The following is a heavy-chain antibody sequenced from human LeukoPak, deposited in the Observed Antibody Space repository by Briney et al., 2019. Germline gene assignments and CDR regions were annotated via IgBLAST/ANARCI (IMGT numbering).Heavy chain of an antibody. V-gene: IGHV3-7*03. D-gene: IGHD3-10*01. Sequence: GGSLRLSCAASGFTFSSYWMSWVRQAPGKGLEWVANIKQDGSEKYYVDSVKGRFTISRDNAKNSLYLQMNSLRAEGTAVYYCARLPWFGDRTYYYYGMDVWGQGTTVTVSS. J-gene: IGHJ6*02. CDR2: IKQDGSEK. CDR3: ARLPWFGDRTYYYYGMDV. CDR1: GFTFSSYW.